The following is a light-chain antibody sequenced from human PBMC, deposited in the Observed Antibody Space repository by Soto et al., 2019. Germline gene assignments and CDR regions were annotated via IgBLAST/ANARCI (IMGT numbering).Light chain of an antibody. J-gene: IGKJ3*01. CDR1: RGISSW. Sequence: IQMTQTPSTLSASVGDRVTITCRASRGISSWLAWFQQKPGKAPKLLIYDASTLASGVPSRFSGSGSGTEFTLTISSLEPEDFATYFCQQHDSCSLTFGAGTKVDIK. CDR3: QQHDSCSLT. CDR2: DAS. V-gene: IGKV1-5*01.